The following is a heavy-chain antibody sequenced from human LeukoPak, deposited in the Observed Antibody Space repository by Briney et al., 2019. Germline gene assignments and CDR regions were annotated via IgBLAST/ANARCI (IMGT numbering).Heavy chain of an antibody. D-gene: IGHD1-26*01. CDR3: ARVVLGSGSYYTKGYYYYGMDV. CDR2: IIPIFGTA. CDR1: GGTFSSYA. J-gene: IGHJ6*02. V-gene: IGHV1-69*01. Sequence: GSSVKVSSKASGGTFSSYAISWVRQAPGQGLEWMGGIIPIFGTANYAQKFQGRVTITADESTSTAYMELSSLRSEDTAVYYCARVVLGSGSYYTKGYYYYGMDVWGQGTTVTVSS.